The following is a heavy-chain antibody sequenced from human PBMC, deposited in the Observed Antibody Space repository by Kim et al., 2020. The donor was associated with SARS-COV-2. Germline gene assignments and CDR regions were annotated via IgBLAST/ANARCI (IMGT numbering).Heavy chain of an antibody. D-gene: IGHD6-13*01. J-gene: IGHJ4*02. V-gene: IGHV3-23*01. CDR2: INAGGGST. Sequence: GGSLRLSCAASGFTFSSYAMTWVRQAPGKGLEWVSTINAGGGSTYSADSVKGRFIISRDNSKNTLYLQMNSLKAEDTAVYYCVKYDAAWYEDYWGQGTLVTVSS. CDR3: VKYDAAWYEDY. CDR1: GFTFSSYA.